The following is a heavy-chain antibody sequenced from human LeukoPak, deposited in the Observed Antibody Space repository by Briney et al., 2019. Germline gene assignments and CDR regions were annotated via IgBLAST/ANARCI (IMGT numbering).Heavy chain of an antibody. D-gene: IGHD4-17*01. CDR1: GFTFSSYG. CDR2: ISYDGSNK. CDR3: PKATLDYGDDVWSTYYYYGMDV. J-gene: IGHJ6*02. V-gene: IGHV3-30*18. Sequence: GGSLRLSCAASGFTFSSYGMHWVRQAPGKGLEWVAVISYDGSNKYYADSVKGRFTISRDNSKNTLYLQMNSLRAEDTAVYYCPKATLDYGDDVWSTYYYYGMDVWGQGTTVTVSS.